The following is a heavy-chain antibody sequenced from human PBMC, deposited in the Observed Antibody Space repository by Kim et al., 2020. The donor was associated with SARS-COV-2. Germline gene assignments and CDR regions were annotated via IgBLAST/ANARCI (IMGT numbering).Heavy chain of an antibody. J-gene: IGHJ6*01. D-gene: IGHD2-15*01. CDR2: LIPVFATA. V-gene: IGHV1-69*13. CDR3: ARVLYTHATLPYYYYAM. Sequence: SVKVSCKASGGTFNNYPISWVRQAPGQGLKWVGGLIPVFATATYAQKFQGRVTICADVSTSTSYLYLSSLRSDHTAVFYCARVLYTHATLPYYYYAM. CDR1: GGTFNNYP.